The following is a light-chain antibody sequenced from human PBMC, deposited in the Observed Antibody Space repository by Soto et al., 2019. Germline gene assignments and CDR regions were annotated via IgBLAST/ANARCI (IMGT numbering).Light chain of an antibody. CDR2: ANN. J-gene: IGLJ1*01. V-gene: IGLV1-40*01. Sequence: QSALTQPPSVSGAPGQRVSISCTGSSSNIGAGYDVHWYQHLPGTAPKLLIYANNNWPSGVPDRFSGSKSGTSASLAITGLQAEDEADYYCQSYDSSRSPLYVFGTGTKLTVL. CDR3: QSYDSSRSPLYV. CDR1: SSNIGAGYD.